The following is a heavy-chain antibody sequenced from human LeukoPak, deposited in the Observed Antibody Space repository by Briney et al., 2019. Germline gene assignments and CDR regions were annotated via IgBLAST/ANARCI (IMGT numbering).Heavy chain of an antibody. CDR2: INHSGST. CDR3: ARGPSTYYYDSSGYYDY. Sequence: SETLSLTCAVYGGSFSGYYWSWIRQPPVKGLEWIGEINHSGSTNYNPSLKSRVTISVDTSKNQFSLKLSSVTAADTAVYYCARGPSTYYYDSSGYYDYWGQGTLVTVSS. V-gene: IGHV4-34*01. D-gene: IGHD3-22*01. J-gene: IGHJ4*02. CDR1: GGSFSGYY.